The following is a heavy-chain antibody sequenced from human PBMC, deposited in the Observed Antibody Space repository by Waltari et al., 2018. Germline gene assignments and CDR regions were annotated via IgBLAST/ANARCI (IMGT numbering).Heavy chain of an antibody. J-gene: IGHJ6*02. CDR1: GDSISRSD. D-gene: IGHD3-10*01. CDR3: ARDEGGNRALTDPMVRGVTTYDHDGLDV. Sequence: QVQLQESGPGLVKPSGTLSLTCAVSGDSISRSDWWNWVRQAPGKGLEWLAVIWADGMKEDYANAVKGRFTISRDYSKNTLYLQMNSLRVEDTAVYYCARDEGGNRALTDPMVRGVTTYDHDGLDVWGQGTTVTVS. CDR2: IWADGMKE. V-gene: IGHV3-33*08.